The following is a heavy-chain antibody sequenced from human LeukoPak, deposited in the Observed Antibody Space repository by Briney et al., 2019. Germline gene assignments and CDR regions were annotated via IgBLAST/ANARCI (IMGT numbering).Heavy chain of an antibody. V-gene: IGHV4-39*01. Sequence: KASETLSLTCTVSGGSISSSSYYWGWIRQPPGTGLEWIGSLYYSGSTYYNPSLKSRVTISVDTSKNQFSLKLSSVTAADTAVYYCARHSGMTTVTAYLDYWGQGTLVTVSS. CDR1: GGSISSSSYY. D-gene: IGHD4-17*01. J-gene: IGHJ4*02. CDR2: LYYSGST. CDR3: ARHSGMTTVTAYLDY.